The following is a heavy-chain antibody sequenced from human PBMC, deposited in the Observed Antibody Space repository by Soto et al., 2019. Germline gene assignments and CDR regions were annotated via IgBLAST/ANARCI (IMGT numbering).Heavy chain of an antibody. Sequence: QVTLKESGPVLVKPTETLTLRCTVSGLSITDSEMGVSWIRQPPGQPLEWLAHIDSSGEKSYRTFLKIRLAISKATSKSKIVLTMTNMDPADTATYYCARRHLAVAVSPWFDPWGQGIPVTVSS. J-gene: IGHJ5*02. CDR1: GLSITDSEMG. CDR3: ARRHLAVAVSPWFDP. CDR2: IDSSGEK. D-gene: IGHD6-19*01. V-gene: IGHV2-26*01.